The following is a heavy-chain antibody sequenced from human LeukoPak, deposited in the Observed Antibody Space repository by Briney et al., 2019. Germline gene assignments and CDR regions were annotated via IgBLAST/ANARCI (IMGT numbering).Heavy chain of an antibody. V-gene: IGHV4-39*01. CDR2: IYYSGST. Sequence: SETLSLTCTVSGGSISSSSYYWGWIRQPPGKGLEWIGSIYYSGSTYYNPSLKSRVTISVDTSKNQFSLKLSSVTAADTAVYYCAIHEAVVADPGNAFDIWGQGTMVTVSS. CDR1: GGSISSSSYY. D-gene: IGHD3-22*01. J-gene: IGHJ3*02. CDR3: AIHEAVVADPGNAFDI.